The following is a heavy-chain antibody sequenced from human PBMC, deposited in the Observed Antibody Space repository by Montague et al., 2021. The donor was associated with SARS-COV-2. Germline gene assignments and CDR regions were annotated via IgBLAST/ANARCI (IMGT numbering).Heavy chain of an antibody. Sequence: SLRLSCAASGFTFSSYEMNWVRPAPGKGLAWVSSISSCGSTLYHAASPRGRFTISSDNARDSVYLQMNSLRAEDTAVYYCPRDGDSYGSWSLDYWGQGTLVTVSS. V-gene: IGHV3-48*03. CDR3: PRDGDSYGSWSLDY. CDR1: GFTFSSYE. D-gene: IGHD3-10*01. CDR2: ISSCGSTL. J-gene: IGHJ4*02.